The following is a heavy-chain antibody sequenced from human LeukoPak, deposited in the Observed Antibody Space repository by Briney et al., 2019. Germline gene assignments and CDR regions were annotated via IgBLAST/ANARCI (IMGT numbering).Heavy chain of an antibody. CDR3: AREDGDDIFDY. V-gene: IGHV1-2*02. J-gene: IGHJ4*02. D-gene: IGHD3-10*01. CDR1: GYTFTGYY. Sequence: ASVKVSCKASGYTFTGYYMHWLRQAPGQGPEWMGWINPDSGYTYFAQKFQDRVSMTRDTSINTAYMELSRLTSDDSAVYFCAREDGDDIFDYWRPGTLVTVSS. CDR2: INPDSGYT.